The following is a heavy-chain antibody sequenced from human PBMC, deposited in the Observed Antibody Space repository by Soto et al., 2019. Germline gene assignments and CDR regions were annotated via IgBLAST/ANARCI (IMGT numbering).Heavy chain of an antibody. J-gene: IGHJ6*02. CDR2: INAGNGNT. CDR3: ARARGVITYYYYYGMDV. V-gene: IGHV1-3*01. D-gene: IGHD3-10*01. CDR1: GYTFTSYA. Sequence: ASLKVSCKASGYTFTSYAMHWVRQAPGQRLEWMGWINAGNGNTKYSQKFQGRVTITRDTSASTAYMELSSPRSEDTAVYYCARARGVITYYYYYGMDVWGQGTTVTVSS.